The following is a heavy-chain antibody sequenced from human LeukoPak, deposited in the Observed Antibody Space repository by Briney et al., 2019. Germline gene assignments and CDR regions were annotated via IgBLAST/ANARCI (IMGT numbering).Heavy chain of an antibody. CDR2: INHSGST. D-gene: IGHD6-13*01. Sequence: SETLSLTCTVSGGSISSSSYYWGWIRQPPGKGLEWIGEINHSGSTNYNPSLKSRVTISVDTSKNQFSLKLSSVTAADTAVYYCARDSFIAAAGTGGFDPWGQGTLVTVSS. J-gene: IGHJ5*02. V-gene: IGHV4-39*07. CDR3: ARDSFIAAAGTGGFDP. CDR1: GGSISSSSYY.